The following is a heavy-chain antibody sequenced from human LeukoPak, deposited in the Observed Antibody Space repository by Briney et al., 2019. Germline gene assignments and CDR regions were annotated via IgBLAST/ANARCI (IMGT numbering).Heavy chain of an antibody. CDR2: IYSSGST. D-gene: IGHD1-26*01. CDR1: GGSISSYY. J-gene: IGHJ6*03. CDR3: ARGDYYYMDV. Sequence: NPSETLSLTCTVSGGSISSYYWSWIRQPPGKGLEWIGYIYSSGSTNYNPSLKSRVTISADTSKNQFSLKLSSVTAADTAVYYCARGDYYYMDVWGKGTTVTVPS. V-gene: IGHV4-59*01.